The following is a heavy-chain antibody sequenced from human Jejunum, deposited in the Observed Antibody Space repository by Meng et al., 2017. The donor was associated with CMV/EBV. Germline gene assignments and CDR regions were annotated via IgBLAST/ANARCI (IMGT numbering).Heavy chain of an antibody. CDR3: AKGGGSPRYLIDY. Sequence: SGFTFSNYAMYWVRQAPGKGLEWMAFLRYDGTDEYYADSVKGRFTISRDNSRNTLNLQMNSLRPEDTAVYYCAKGGGSPRYLIDYWGQGTLVTVSS. J-gene: IGHJ4*02. V-gene: IGHV3-30*02. CDR2: LRYDGTDE. CDR1: GFTFSNYA. D-gene: IGHD1-26*01.